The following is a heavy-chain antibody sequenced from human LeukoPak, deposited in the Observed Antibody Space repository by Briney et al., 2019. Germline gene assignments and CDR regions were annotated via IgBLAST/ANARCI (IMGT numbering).Heavy chain of an antibody. D-gene: IGHD6-19*01. CDR2: MSGSSGTT. V-gene: IGHV3-23*01. CDR3: AKPRGNGWDAFDI. J-gene: IGHJ3*02. Sequence: GGSLRLSFAASGFTFDDYTMHWVRQAPGEGLEWVSAMSGSSGTTYYADSVTGRFTISRDNSKNTVYLQMNSLRAEDTAVYYCAKPRGNGWDAFDIWGQGTMVTVSS. CDR1: GFTFDDYT.